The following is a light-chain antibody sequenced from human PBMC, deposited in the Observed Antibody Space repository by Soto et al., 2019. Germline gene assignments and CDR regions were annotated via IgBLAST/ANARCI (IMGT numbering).Light chain of an antibody. CDR1: QSISTY. V-gene: IGKV1-39*01. J-gene: IGKJ1*01. Sequence: DIQMTQSPSSLSTSVGGRVTITCRASQSISTYLNWYQQKPGKATKLLIYAASSLQSGVPSRFSGSGSGTDFTLTISSLLPEDLASYFCQQSYSYPLTFGQGIKVEIK. CDR3: QQSYSYPLT. CDR2: AAS.